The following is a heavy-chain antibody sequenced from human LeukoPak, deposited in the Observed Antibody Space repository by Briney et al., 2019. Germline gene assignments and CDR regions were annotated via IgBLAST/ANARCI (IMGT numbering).Heavy chain of an antibody. D-gene: IGHD2-21*01. CDR3: AGVSKRVGVAWFDA. V-gene: IGHV4-39*01. J-gene: IGHJ5*02. Sequence: PSETLSLTCTVSGGSIRRSDYYWGWFRQPPEKGLEWIGSIFYDGSTYSNPFLKSRATISVDASKNQFSLKVNSVTAAGTAVYYCAGVSKRVGVAWFDAWGQGTLVTVSS. CDR2: IFYDGST. CDR1: GGSIRRSDYY.